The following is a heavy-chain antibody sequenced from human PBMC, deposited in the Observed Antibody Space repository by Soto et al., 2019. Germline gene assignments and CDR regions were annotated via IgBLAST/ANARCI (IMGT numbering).Heavy chain of an antibody. CDR2: IIPIFGTA. V-gene: IGHV1-69*13. Sequence: SVKVSCKASGGTFSIYAISWVLQAPVQGLDWMGGIIPIFGTANYAQKFQGRVTITADESTSTAYMELSSLRSEDTAVYYCARRYCTNGVCYPHYYYGMDVWGQGTTVTVSS. D-gene: IGHD2-8*01. J-gene: IGHJ6*02. CDR3: ARRYCTNGVCYPHYYYGMDV. CDR1: GGTFSIYA.